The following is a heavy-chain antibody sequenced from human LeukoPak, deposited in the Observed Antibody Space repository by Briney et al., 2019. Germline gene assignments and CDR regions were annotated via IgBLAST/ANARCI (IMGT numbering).Heavy chain of an antibody. Sequence: SETLSLTCAVYGGSFSGYYWSWIRQPPGKGLEWIGEINHSGSTNYNPSLKSRVTISVDTSKNQFSLKLSSVTAADTAVYYCARASPVLRFLEWLSSYYFDYWGQGTLVTVSS. V-gene: IGHV4-34*01. D-gene: IGHD3-3*01. J-gene: IGHJ4*02. CDR1: GGSFSGYY. CDR3: ARASPVLRFLEWLSSYYFDY. CDR2: INHSGST.